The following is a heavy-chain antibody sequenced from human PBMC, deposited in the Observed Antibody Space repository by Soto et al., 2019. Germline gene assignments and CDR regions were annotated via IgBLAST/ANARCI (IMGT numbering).Heavy chain of an antibody. CDR2: KYYRSKWYN. V-gene: IGHV6-1*01. J-gene: IGHJ4*02. CDR3: VRASVAGILNY. D-gene: IGHD6-19*01. CDR1: GDSVSSNSAA. Sequence: SQTLSLTCAISGDSVSSNSAAWSWIRQSPSRGLEWLGRKYYRSKWYNDYAVSVKSRITINPDTSKNQFSLQLNSVTPDDTAVYYCVRASVAGILNYWGQGTLVTVSS.